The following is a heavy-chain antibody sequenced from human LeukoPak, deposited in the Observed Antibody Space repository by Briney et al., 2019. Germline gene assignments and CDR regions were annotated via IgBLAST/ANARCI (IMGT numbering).Heavy chain of an antibody. D-gene: IGHD2-15*01. CDR2: INHSGST. V-gene: IGHV4-34*01. CDR1: GGSFSGYY. J-gene: IGHJ6*03. CDR3: ARGYCSGGSCYSYYYYMDV. Sequence: PSETLSLTCAVSGGSFSGYYWSWIRQPPGKGLEWIGEINHSGSTNYNPSLKSRVTISVDTSKNQFSLKLSSVTAADTAVYYCARGYCSGGSCYSYYYYMDVWGKGTTVTVSS.